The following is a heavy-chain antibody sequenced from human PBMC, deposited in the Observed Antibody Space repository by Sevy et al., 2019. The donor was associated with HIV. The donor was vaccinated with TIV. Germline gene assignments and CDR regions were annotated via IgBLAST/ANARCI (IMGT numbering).Heavy chain of an antibody. J-gene: IGHJ5*02. Sequence: ASVKVSCKTSGFTFSDSAVQWVRQARGKRLEWIGWIVAGSGKTDYAQKFRGRVIITRDMSTRTAYMELNTLGSEDTTIYYCAAMIVVPPQQFDPWGQGTLVTVSS. CDR2: IVAGSGKT. D-gene: IGHD3-22*01. CDR1: GFTFSDSA. CDR3: AAMIVVPPQQFDP. V-gene: IGHV1-58*01.